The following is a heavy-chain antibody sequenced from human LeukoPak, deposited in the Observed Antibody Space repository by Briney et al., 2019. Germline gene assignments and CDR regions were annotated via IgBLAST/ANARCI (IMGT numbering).Heavy chain of an antibody. V-gene: IGHV3-7*03. J-gene: IGHJ4*02. CDR1: GFTFSSYW. D-gene: IGHD5-12*01. CDR3: ARGGYSGYDWDKLGY. CDR2: IKQDGSEE. Sequence: GGSLRLSCAASGFTFSSYWMSWVRQAPGKGLEWVANIKQDGSEEYYVDSVKGRFTISRDNAKNSLYLQMNSLRAEDTAVYYCARGGYSGYDWDKLGYWGQGTLVTVSS.